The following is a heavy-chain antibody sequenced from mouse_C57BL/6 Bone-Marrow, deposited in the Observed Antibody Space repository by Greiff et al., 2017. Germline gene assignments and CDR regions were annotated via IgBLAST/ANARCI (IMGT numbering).Heavy chain of an antibody. CDR2: INSDGGST. D-gene: IGHD1-3*01. Sequence: EVKLMASGGGLVQPGESLKLSCESNEYEFPSHDMSWVRKTPEKRLELVAAINSDGGSTYYPDTMERRFIISRDKTKKTLYLQMSSLRSEDTALYYCARGGVKDAMDYWGQGTSVTVSS. CDR3: ARGGVKDAMDY. V-gene: IGHV5-2*01. J-gene: IGHJ4*01. CDR1: EYEFPSHD.